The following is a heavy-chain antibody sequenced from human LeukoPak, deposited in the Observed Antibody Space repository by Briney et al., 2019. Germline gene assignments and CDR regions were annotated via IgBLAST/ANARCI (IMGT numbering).Heavy chain of an antibody. J-gene: IGHJ6*03. Sequence: SETLSLTCTVSGGSIGSFYWSWIRQPPGKGLEWIGYIYHSGNSNYNASLKSRVTISLDASKNQFSLKPTSVTAADTAVYYCARSIKGVIILYYFFYMDVWGKGTTVTISS. V-gene: IGHV4-59*01. D-gene: IGHD3-10*01. CDR3: ARSIKGVIILYYFFYMDV. CDR2: IYHSGNS. CDR1: GGSIGSFY.